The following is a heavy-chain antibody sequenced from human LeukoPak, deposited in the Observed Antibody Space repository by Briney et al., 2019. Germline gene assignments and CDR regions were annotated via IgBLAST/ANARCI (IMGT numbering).Heavy chain of an antibody. J-gene: IGHJ3*02. D-gene: IGHD6-19*01. V-gene: IGHV4-39*07. CDR3: ARGVAGKNDAFDI. CDR2: IYYSGST. Sequence: PSETLSLTCTVSGGSISSSSYYWGWIRQPPGKGLEWIGSIYYSGSTYYNPSLKSRVTISVDTSKNQFSLKLSSVTAADTAVYYCARGVAGKNDAFDIWGQGTVVTVSS. CDR1: GGSISSSSYY.